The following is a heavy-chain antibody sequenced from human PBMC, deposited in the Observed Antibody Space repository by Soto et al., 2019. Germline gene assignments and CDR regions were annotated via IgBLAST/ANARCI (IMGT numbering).Heavy chain of an antibody. Sequence: EVLLLESGGGLVQPGGSLRLSCAASGFTFSNYAMSWVRQAPGKGLEWVSGISGSGGGTDYADSVKGRFTISRDNSKNTLYQQMNSLRAEDTAVYYCAKVGTYDFWSGYDSAFDIWGQGTMVTVSS. CDR1: GFTFSNYA. CDR3: AKVGTYDFWSGYDSAFDI. V-gene: IGHV3-23*01. D-gene: IGHD3-3*01. J-gene: IGHJ3*02. CDR2: ISGSGGGT.